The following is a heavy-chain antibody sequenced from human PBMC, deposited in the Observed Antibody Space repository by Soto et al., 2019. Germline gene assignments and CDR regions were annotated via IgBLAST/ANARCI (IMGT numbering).Heavy chain of an antibody. J-gene: IGHJ6*02. CDR2: ISGSGGST. CDR1: GFTFSSYA. V-gene: IGHV3-23*01. CDR3: AKGDRITIFGVVNMDV. Sequence: VLSLRLSCAASGFTFSSYAMSWVRQAPGKGLEWVSAISGSGGSTYYADPVKARFTISKXXXXXTXYXQXXXLRAXDPAVYYCAKGDRITIFGVVNMDVWGQGTTVTVS. D-gene: IGHD3-3*01.